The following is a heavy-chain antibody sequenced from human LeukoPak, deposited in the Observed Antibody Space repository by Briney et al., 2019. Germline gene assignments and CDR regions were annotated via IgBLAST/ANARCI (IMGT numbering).Heavy chain of an antibody. V-gene: IGHV3-23*01. CDR1: GFTFSSYG. D-gene: IGHD2-2*01. J-gene: IGHJ6*03. CDR3: AKNRHQRTRYMDV. CDR2: ISGSGGST. Sequence: GGSLRLSCAASGFTFSSYGMSCVREARGKGVEWVSAISGSGGSTYYAESVKGRFTISRDNSKNTLYLQMNSLRAEDTAVYYCAKNRHQRTRYMDVWGKGTTVTISS.